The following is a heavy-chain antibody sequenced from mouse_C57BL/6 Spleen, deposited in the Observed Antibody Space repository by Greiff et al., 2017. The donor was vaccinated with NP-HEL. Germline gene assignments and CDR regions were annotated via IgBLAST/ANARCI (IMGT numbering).Heavy chain of an antibody. J-gene: IGHJ2*01. D-gene: IGHD1-1*01. CDR1: GYTFTDYE. Sequence: VQLQQSGAELVRPGASVTLSCKASGYTFTDYEMHWVKQTPVHGLEWIGAIDPETGGTAYNQKFKGKAILTADKSSSTAYMELRSLTSEDSAVYYCTRITTEDYFDYWGQGTTLTVSS. CDR2: IDPETGGT. V-gene: IGHV1-15*01. CDR3: TRITTEDYFDY.